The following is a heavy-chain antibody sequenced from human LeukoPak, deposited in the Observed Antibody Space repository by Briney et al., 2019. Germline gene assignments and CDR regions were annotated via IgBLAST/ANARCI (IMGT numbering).Heavy chain of an antibody. V-gene: IGHV4-59*01. J-gene: IGHJ4*02. D-gene: IGHD6-6*01. CDR2: IYYSGST. CDR1: GDSISCDY. CDR3: ASQSIAARTSDY. Sequence: SETLSLTCTVSGDSISCDYWRWSRQPPGKGLEWIGYIYYSGSTNYNPSLKSRVTISVDTSKNQFSLRLSSVTAADTAVYYCASQSIAARTSDYWGQGTLVTVSS.